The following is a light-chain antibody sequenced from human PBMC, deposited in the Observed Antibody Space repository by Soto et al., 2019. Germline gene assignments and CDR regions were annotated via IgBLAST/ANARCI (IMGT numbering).Light chain of an antibody. CDR1: QSISSW. V-gene: IGKV1-5*03. CDR2: KAS. CDR3: QQLNSYPLT. Sequence: DIQMTQSPSTLSASLGDRFTIICRASQSISSWLAWYQKKPEKAPKLLIYKASSLESGVPSRFSGSGSGTEFTLTISSLQPDDFATYYCQQLNSYPLTFGPGTKVDIK. J-gene: IGKJ3*01.